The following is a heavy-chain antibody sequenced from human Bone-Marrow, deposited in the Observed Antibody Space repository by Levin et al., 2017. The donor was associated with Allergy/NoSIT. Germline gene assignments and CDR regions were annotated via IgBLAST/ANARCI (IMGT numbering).Heavy chain of an antibody. J-gene: IGHJ6*02. CDR1: GFSFSSFG. Sequence: GESLKISCVGSGFSFSSFGIHWVRRPPGKGLEWVTVLSFDGNTEYYADSVKGRFTVSRDNSKNTVFLQMNGLRLEDTALYYCARADYFPSGRGAMDVWGQGTTVTVSS. CDR3: ARADYFPSGRGAMDV. V-gene: IGHV3-30*03. CDR2: LSFDGNTE. D-gene: IGHD3-10*01.